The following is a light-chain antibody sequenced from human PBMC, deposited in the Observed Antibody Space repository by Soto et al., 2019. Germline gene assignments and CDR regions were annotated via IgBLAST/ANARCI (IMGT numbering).Light chain of an antibody. V-gene: IGLV2-14*01. J-gene: IGLJ2*01. CDR3: RSYTSSNNVV. CDR1: SRDVGGY. Sequence: QSALTQPASVSGSPGQSITISCTGTSRDVGGYVSWYQQHPGKAPKLMIYEVSNRPSGVSNRFSGSKSGNTASLTISGLQAEDEADYYCRSYTSSNNVVFGGGTKVTVL. CDR2: EVS.